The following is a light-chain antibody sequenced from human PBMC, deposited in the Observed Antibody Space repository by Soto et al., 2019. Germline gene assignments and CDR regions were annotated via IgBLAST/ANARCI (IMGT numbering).Light chain of an antibody. CDR1: QSINYW. V-gene: IGKV1-5*01. J-gene: IGKJ4*01. Sequence: DIQMTQSPTTLSASVGDRVTISCRASQSINYWLAWYQQKPGKAPKVLIYHASSLESGVPSRFSGSGSGTEFTLTISSLETEEFAVYYCQQHTNWPLTVGGGTKVDIK. CDR2: HAS. CDR3: QQHTNWPLT.